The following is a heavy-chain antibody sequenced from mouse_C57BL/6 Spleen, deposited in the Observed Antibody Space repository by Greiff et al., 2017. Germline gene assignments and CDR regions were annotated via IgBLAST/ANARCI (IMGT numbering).Heavy chain of an antibody. CDR2: LNPNYGTT. J-gene: IGHJ2*01. Sequence: VQLQQSGPELVKPGASVKISCKASGYSFTDYNMNWVKQSNGKRLEWIGVLNPNYGTTCYNQKFKGKATLTVDKSSSTAYMQLNSLSSEDSAGYCCARGGRGYYFDYWGQGTTLTVSS. CDR3: ARGGRGYYFDY. V-gene: IGHV1-39*01. CDR1: GYSFTDYN.